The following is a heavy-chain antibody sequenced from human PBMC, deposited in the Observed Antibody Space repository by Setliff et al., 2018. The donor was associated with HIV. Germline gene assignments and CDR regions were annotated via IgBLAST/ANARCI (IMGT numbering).Heavy chain of an antibody. CDR3: VRERRTPYYSTSSGRTYQYNMDV. J-gene: IGHJ6*03. CDR2: IYHTGSA. CDR1: GGFFSSTNW. V-gene: IGHV4-4*02. D-gene: IGHD2-21*01. Sequence: PSETLSLTCAVSGGFFSSTNWWGWVRQSPGKGLEWIGEIYHTGSANYNPSLTGRVIISGDKSKNQFSLKLKSLTAADTALYYCVRERRTPYYSTSSGRTYQYNMDVWGKGTTVTVSS.